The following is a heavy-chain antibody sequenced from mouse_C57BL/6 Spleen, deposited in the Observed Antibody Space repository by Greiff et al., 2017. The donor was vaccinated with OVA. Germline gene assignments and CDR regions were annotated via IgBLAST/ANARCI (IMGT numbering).Heavy chain of an antibody. CDR2: ISSGSSTI. V-gene: IGHV5-17*01. CDR1: GFTFSDYG. CDR3: GSGYGSREGAMDC. Sequence: EVKVVESGGGLVKPGGSLKLSCAASGFTFSDYGMHWVRQAPEKGLEWVAYISSGSSTIYYADTVKGRFTISRDNAKNTLFLQMNSLRSEDTAMYYCGSGYGSREGAMDCWGKGTSVTAAS. D-gene: IGHD1-1*01. J-gene: IGHJ4*01.